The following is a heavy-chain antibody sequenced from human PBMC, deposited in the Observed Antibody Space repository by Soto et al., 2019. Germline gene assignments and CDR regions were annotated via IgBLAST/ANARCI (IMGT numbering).Heavy chain of an antibody. J-gene: IGHJ5*02. D-gene: IGHD1-1*01. V-gene: IGHV4-4*02. CDR2: VSQRGGT. CDR1: GGPITYW. CDR3: AKHVTDSGTRGYDS. Sequence: QVQLQESGPGLVSPSGTLSLTCAVSGGPITYWLSWVRQSPGKGLEWIGEVSQRGGTNYIPSLKSRVTISIDNSRNQIFLHLTSVTAADTAVYFCAKHVTDSGTRGYDSWGQGILATVSS.